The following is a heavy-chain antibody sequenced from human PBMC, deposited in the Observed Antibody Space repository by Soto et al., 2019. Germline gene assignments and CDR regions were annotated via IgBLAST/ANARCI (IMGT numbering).Heavy chain of an antibody. J-gene: IGHJ5*02. CDR2: ISAYNGNT. V-gene: IGHV1-18*01. D-gene: IGHD2-2*01. CDR3: AREAPNPYCSSTSCYGGWFDP. Sequence: GASVKVSCKASGYTFTSYGISWVRQAPGQGLEWMGWISAYNGNTNYAQKNQGRVTMTTDTSTSTAYMELRSLRSDDTAVYYCAREAPNPYCSSTSCYGGWFDPWGQGTLVTVSS. CDR1: GYTFTSYG.